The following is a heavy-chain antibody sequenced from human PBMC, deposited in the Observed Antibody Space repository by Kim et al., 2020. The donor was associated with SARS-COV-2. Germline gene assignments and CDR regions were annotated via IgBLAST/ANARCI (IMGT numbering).Heavy chain of an antibody. CDR1: GYTFTSYG. V-gene: IGHV1-18*01. CDR2: ISAYNGNT. Sequence: ASVKVSCKASGYTFTSYGISWVRQAPGQGLEWMGWISAYNGNTNYAQKLQGRVTMTTDTSTSTAYMELRSLRSDDTAVYYCARPHHGGVDYGAFDIWGQGTMVTVSS. D-gene: IGHD3-16*01. J-gene: IGHJ3*02. CDR3: ARPHHGGVDYGAFDI.